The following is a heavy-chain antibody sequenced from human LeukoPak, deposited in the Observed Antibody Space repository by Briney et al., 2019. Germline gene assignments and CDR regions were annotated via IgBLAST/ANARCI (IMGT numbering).Heavy chain of an antibody. CDR1: GGSIRSSTYY. Sequence: SETLSLTCTVSGGSIRSSTYYWSWIRQPPGKGLEWIGYIYYSGSTNYNPSLKSRVTISVDTSKNQFSLKLSSVTAADTAVYYCARMHYGSGTHYFDYWGQGTLVTVSS. CDR2: IYYSGST. CDR3: ARMHYGSGTHYFDY. D-gene: IGHD3-10*01. V-gene: IGHV4-61*01. J-gene: IGHJ4*02.